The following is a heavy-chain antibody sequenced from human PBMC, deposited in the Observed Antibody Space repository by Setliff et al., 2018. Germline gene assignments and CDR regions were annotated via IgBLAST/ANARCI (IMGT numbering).Heavy chain of an antibody. J-gene: IGHJ4*02. CDR2: MHAGGNI. D-gene: IGHD3-22*01. Sequence: TSETLSLTCTVSGGSISSYYWSWIRQPPGKGLEWIGNMHAGGNINYNPSLKSRVTLSLATSKSQVSLKLTSVSAADTAVYYCARRDSTGYYGYSFDFWGQGTLVTVSS. CDR3: ARRDSTGYYGYSFDF. V-gene: IGHV4-59*08. CDR1: GGSISSYY.